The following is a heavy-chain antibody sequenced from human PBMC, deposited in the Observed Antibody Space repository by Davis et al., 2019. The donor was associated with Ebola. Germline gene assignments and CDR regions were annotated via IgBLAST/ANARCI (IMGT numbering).Heavy chain of an antibody. CDR3: ARDGPYYNRMDI. CDR2: TDFSGFT. J-gene: IGHJ6*02. Sequence: SETLSLTCSVSGESITNTDYYWNRIRQTPGKGLEWIGSTDFSGFTHYNPTLGSRFSISIDTSKNQFSLRVKSVTGADTALYYFARDGPYYNRMDIWDQGTPVSVSS. D-gene: IGHD3-9*01. CDR1: GESITNTDYY. V-gene: IGHV4-30-4*08.